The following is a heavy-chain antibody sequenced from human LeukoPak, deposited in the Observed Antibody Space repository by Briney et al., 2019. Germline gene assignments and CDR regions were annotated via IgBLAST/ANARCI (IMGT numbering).Heavy chain of an antibody. J-gene: IGHJ4*02. CDR3: ARNPNLSSWVDY. CDR2: INHSGST. Sequence: PSETLSLTCAVYGGSFSGYYWSWIRQPPGKGLEWIGEINHSGSTNYNPSLKSRVTISVDTSKNQFSLKLSSVTAADTAVYYCARNPNLSSWVDYWGQGTLVTVSS. V-gene: IGHV4-34*01. D-gene: IGHD6-13*01. CDR1: GGSFSGYY.